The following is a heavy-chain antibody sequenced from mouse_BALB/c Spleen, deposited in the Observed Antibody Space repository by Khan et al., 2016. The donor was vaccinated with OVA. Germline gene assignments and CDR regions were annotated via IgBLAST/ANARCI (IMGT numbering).Heavy chain of an antibody. CDR1: GYTFTDYV. CDR2: IYPGSGST. Sequence: QVQLQQSGPELVKPGASVKLSCKASGYTFTDYVISWVKQRTGQGLEWIGEIYPGSGSTSSNEKLKGKATLTADTSSKTAYMQLSSLTSEDSAIYFCAKVYYYNSYYMDYWGQGTTVTVSS. CDR3: AKVYYYNSYYMDY. J-gene: IGHJ4*01. D-gene: IGHD2-1*01. V-gene: IGHV1-81*01.